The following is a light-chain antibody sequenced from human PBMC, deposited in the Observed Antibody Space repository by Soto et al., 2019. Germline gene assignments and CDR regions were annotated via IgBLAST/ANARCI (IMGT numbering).Light chain of an antibody. Sequence: VLAQSPATLCVSPGESASLSCRASQSVSSHLAWYQQKPGQAPRLLIYGASTRATGSPARFSGSGSGTEFTLTISSLQSEDFAVYYCQHYNTWPWTFGQGTKVDI. J-gene: IGKJ1*01. CDR1: QSVSSH. V-gene: IGKV3-15*01. CDR3: QHYNTWPWT. CDR2: GAS.